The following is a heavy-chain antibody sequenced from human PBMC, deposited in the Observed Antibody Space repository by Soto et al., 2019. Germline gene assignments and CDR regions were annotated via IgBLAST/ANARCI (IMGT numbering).Heavy chain of an antibody. V-gene: IGHV4-59*08. Sequence: QLQLQESGPGLVKPSETLSITCTVSGGSFSPNYWSWIRQPPGKGLEWVGYIYYAGSTSYNPSLKRRVTISLDPSKSQFSLSLSSVTAADTAVYYCARLGAFYQSLDPWGPGTLVTVSS. J-gene: IGHJ5*02. D-gene: IGHD3-3*02. CDR3: ARLGAFYQSLDP. CDR1: GGSFSPNY. CDR2: IYYAGST.